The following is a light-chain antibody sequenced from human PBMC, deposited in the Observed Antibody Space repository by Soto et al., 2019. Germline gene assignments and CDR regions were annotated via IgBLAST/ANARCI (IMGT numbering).Light chain of an antibody. Sequence: QPVLTQPPSVSGAPGQRVTISCTGSGSNFGAGYDVHWYQQLPGKAPKLLIYGNDNRPSGVPDRFSASRSGTSASLAIAGLQAEDDADYYCQSYDSTLSTWVFGGGTKLTVL. CDR1: GSNFGAGYD. CDR3: QSYDSTLSTWV. CDR2: GND. J-gene: IGLJ3*02. V-gene: IGLV1-40*01.